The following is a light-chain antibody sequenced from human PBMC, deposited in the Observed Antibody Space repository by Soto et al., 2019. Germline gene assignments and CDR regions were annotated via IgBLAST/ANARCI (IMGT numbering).Light chain of an antibody. Sequence: EIVMTQSPATLSLSPGDTATLSCRASQLVSSYLAWYRQNPGQAPRLLIFAAYNRATGIPARFRVSGSGTDFTLTISSLGPEDFAVYYCQQRSNWPGTFGGGTKVEIK. V-gene: IGKV3-11*01. CDR2: AAY. CDR3: QQRSNWPGT. J-gene: IGKJ4*02. CDR1: QLVSSY.